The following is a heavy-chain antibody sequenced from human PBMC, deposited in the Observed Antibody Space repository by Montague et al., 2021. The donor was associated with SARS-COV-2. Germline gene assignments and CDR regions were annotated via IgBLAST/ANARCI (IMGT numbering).Heavy chain of an antibody. CDR3: GRDAKATVY. J-gene: IGHJ4*02. CDR1: GFIFSDYY. CDR2: ISSSGTFI. V-gene: IGHV3-11*01. D-gene: IGHD1-1*01. Sequence: SLRFSCAASGFIFSDYYMTWVRQAPGKGLEWVSYISSSGTFIYYADSLKGRFTISRDNAKNSLYLQMNSLTAEDTAVYYCGRDAKATVYWGQGTLVTVSS.